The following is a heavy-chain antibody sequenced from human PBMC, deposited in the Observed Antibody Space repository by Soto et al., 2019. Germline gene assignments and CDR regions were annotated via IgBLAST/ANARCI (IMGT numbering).Heavy chain of an antibody. Sequence: PGGSLRLSCAASGFTFSSYAMNWVRQAPGKGLEWVSAIRGGGGNTYYADSVKGRFTISRDNSKSTLYLQMNSLRAEDTAVYYCAKVYSDFWSGYPYYFDYWGQGTLVTVSS. V-gene: IGHV3-23*01. CDR2: IRGGGGNT. D-gene: IGHD3-3*01. CDR3: AKVYSDFWSGYPYYFDY. J-gene: IGHJ4*02. CDR1: GFTFSSYA.